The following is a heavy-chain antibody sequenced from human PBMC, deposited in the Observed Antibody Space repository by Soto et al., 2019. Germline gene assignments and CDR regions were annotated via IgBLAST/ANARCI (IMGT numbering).Heavy chain of an antibody. J-gene: IGHJ4*02. V-gene: IGHV4-59*01. CDR2: ISYSGST. D-gene: IGHD2-8*01. Sequence: PETLSLTCPFSGSSSSSSYRSRIRHPPGKGLDWIGYISYSGSTTYNPSLKSRVTISVDTAKNHFSLKLSAVTAAATAVYDCARDGGXRDWYYLGHCAQG. CDR1: GSSSSSSY. CDR3: ARDGGXRDWYYLGH.